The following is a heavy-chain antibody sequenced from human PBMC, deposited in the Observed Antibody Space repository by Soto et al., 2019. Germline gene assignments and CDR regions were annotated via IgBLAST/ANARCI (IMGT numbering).Heavy chain of an antibody. D-gene: IGHD3-10*01. CDR2: INTHNGNT. V-gene: IGHV1-18*01. CDR3: TREGRAPYYYYAMDA. Sequence: QVQLEQSAPEVKKPGASVKVSCKASGYTFTTYGISWVRQAPGEGLEWLGWINTHNGNTNYAQNLQGRVFMTADTSTNTAYMELRSLRSDDTAIYYCTREGRAPYYYYAMDAWGQGTTVTVSS. CDR1: GYTFTTYG. J-gene: IGHJ6*02.